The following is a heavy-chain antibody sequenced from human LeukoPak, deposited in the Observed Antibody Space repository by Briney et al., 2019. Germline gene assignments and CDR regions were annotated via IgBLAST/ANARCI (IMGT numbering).Heavy chain of an antibody. CDR1: GFTFDDYT. CDR2: ISWDGGST. D-gene: IGHD3-3*01. J-gene: IGHJ3*02. V-gene: IGHV3-43*01. Sequence: GGSLRLSCAASGFTFDDYTMHWVRQAPGKGLEWVSLISWDGGSTYYADSVKGRFTISRDNSKNSLYLQMNSLRTEDTALYYCAKDIGTNFGVVIDAFDIWGQGTMVTVSS. CDR3: AKDIGTNFGVVIDAFDI.